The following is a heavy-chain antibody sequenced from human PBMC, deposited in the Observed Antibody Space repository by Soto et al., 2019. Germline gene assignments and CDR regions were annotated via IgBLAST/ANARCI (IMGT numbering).Heavy chain of an antibody. CDR3: ARDLHTVLTQSPTYYGMDV. V-gene: IGHV1-46*03. CDR1: GYTFTRSG. D-gene: IGHD4-17*01. Sequence: ASVKVSCKASGYTFTRSGISWVRQAPGQGLEWMGIINPNDGSTTYPQKFQGRVTMTRDTSTSTVYMELGSLRSEDTAVYFCARDLHTVLTQSPTYYGMDVWGQGTTVTVSS. CDR2: INPNDGST. J-gene: IGHJ6*02.